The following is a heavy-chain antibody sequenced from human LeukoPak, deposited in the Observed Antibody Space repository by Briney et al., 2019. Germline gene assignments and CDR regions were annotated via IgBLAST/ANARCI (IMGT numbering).Heavy chain of an antibody. V-gene: IGHV4-59*08. CDR2: IYYSGST. CDR1: GGSISSYY. CDR3: ARRYCSGGSCYSTVSFRFDP. J-gene: IGHJ5*02. D-gene: IGHD2-15*01. Sequence: PSETLSLTCTVSGGSISSYYWSWIRQPPGKGLEWIGYIYYSGSTNYNPSLKSRVTISVDTSKNQFSLKLSSVTAADTAVYYCARRYCSGGSCYSTVSFRFDPWGQGTLVTVSS.